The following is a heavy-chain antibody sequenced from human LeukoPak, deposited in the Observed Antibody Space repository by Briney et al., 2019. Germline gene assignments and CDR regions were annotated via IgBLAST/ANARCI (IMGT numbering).Heavy chain of an antibody. Sequence: PGGSLRLSCAASGFTFSSYAMHWVRQAPCKGLEWVAVISYDGSNKYYADSVKGRFTISRDNSKNTLYLQMNSLRAEDTAVYYCARDNSKSQWSFDYWGQGTLVTVSS. CDR2: ISYDGSNK. D-gene: IGHD4-23*01. J-gene: IGHJ4*02. CDR1: GFTFSSYA. CDR3: ARDNSKSQWSFDY. V-gene: IGHV3-30*04.